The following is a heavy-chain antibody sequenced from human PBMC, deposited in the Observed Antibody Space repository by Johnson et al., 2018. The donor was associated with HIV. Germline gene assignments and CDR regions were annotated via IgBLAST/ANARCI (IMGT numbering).Heavy chain of an antibody. J-gene: IGHJ3*02. CDR2: ISWNSGSI. D-gene: IGHD2-8*01. Sequence: VQLVESGGDLVQPGGSLRLSCAASGFTFDDYGMSWVRQAPGKGLEWVSGISWNSGSIGYADSVKGRLTISRDNAKNTLFLQMNSLRPEDPAVYYCARGYCTHGVCYTKVDAFDIWGQGTMVTVSS. V-gene: IGHV3-20*04. CDR1: GFTFDDYG. CDR3: ARGYCTHGVCYTKVDAFDI.